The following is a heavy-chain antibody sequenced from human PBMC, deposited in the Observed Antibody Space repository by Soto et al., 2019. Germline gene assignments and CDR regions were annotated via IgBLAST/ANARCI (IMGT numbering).Heavy chain of an antibody. D-gene: IGHD3-22*01. V-gene: IGHV1-69*12. Sequence: QVQVVQSGAEVKKPGSSVKVSCKASGGSFSNYGISWVRQAPGQGLEWMGGIMPVFGTPHYAQKFQDRVTITADESTSTVYMEVSSLTSEDTAVYYCARGDATKIIVTTYYGLDVWGQGTTVTVSS. CDR2: IMPVFGTP. CDR3: ARGDATKIIVTTYYGLDV. CDR1: GGSFSNYG. J-gene: IGHJ6*02.